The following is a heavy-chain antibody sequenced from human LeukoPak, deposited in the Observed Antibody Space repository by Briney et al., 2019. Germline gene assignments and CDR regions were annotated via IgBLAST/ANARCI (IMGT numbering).Heavy chain of an antibody. J-gene: IGHJ4*02. CDR1: GYTFTSYD. V-gene: IGHV1-8*01. CDR3: ARVTGSIDY. CDR2: MNPKSGNT. Sequence: GASVKVSCKASGYTFTSYDINWVRQATGQGGEWMGWMNPKSGNTGYAQKFQGRVTMTRDTSISTAYMELSSLRSEDTAVYYCARVTGSIDYWGQGTLVTVSS. D-gene: IGHD1-26*01.